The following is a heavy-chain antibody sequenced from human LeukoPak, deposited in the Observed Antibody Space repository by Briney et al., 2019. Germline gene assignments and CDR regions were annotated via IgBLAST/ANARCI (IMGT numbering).Heavy chain of an antibody. D-gene: IGHD2-2*02. CDR2: IYYSGST. J-gene: IGHJ6*02. CDR3: ARGGVPAAIRGVPYYYYGMDV. CDR1: GGSISSYY. V-gene: IGHV4-59*01. Sequence: PSETLSLTCTVSGGSISSYYWSWIRQPPGKGLEWIGCIYYSGSTNYNPSLKSRVTISVDTSKNQFSLKLSSVTAADTAVYYCARGGVPAAIRGVPYYYYGMDVWGQGTTVTVSS.